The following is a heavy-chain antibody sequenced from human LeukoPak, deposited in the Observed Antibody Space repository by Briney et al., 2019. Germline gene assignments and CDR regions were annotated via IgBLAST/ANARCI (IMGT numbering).Heavy chain of an antibody. Sequence: ASVKVSCKASGYTFTSYYMHWVRQAPGQGLEWMGIINPSGGSTSYAQKFQGRVTMTRDMSTSTDYMELSSLRSEDTAVYYCATSDDILIPFDPWGQGTLVTVSS. J-gene: IGHJ5*02. CDR2: INPSGGST. CDR1: GYTFTSYY. V-gene: IGHV1-46*01. D-gene: IGHD3-9*01. CDR3: ATSDDILIPFDP.